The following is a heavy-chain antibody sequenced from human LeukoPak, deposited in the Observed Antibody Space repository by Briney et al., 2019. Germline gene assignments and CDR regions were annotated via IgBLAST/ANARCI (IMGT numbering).Heavy chain of an antibody. CDR1: GFTFSSYA. J-gene: IGHJ1*01. V-gene: IGHV3-7*01. D-gene: IGHD6-19*01. CDR2: IKQDGSEK. CDR3: AKLSSSGWGKYFQH. Sequence: PGGSLRLSCAASGFTFSSYAMHWVRQAPGKGLEWVANIKQDGSEKYYVDSVRGRFTISRDNAKNSLYLQMNSLRAEDTAVYYCAKLSSSGWGKYFQHWGQGTLVTVSS.